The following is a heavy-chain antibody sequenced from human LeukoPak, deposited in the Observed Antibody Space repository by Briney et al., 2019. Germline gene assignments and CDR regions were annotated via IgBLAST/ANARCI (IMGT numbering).Heavy chain of an antibody. D-gene: IGHD4-17*01. CDR2: ISGNGGDT. CDR1: GFTVSSNY. V-gene: IGHV3-23*01. J-gene: IGHJ3*02. Sequence: PGGSLRLSCAASGFTVSSNYMSWVRQAPGKGLEWVSAISGNGGDTYYADSVKGQFTISRDNSKNTLYLQINSLTAEDTALYFCAKDGGLRKGAFDIWGQGTMVTVSS. CDR3: AKDGGLRKGAFDI.